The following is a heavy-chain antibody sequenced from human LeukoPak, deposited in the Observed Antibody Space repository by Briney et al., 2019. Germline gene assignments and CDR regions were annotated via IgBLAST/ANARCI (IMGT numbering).Heavy chain of an antibody. J-gene: IGHJ3*02. CDR3: ARDSFTVTSAFDI. CDR2: IFYSGST. V-gene: IGHV4-59*01. D-gene: IGHD4-17*01. Sequence: PSETLSLTCTVSGGSISSYYWSWIRQPAGKGLEWIGYIFYSGSTDYNPSLKSRVTISVDTSKNQFSLKLSSVTAADTAVYYCARDSFTVTSAFDIWGQGTIVTVSS. CDR1: GGSISSYY.